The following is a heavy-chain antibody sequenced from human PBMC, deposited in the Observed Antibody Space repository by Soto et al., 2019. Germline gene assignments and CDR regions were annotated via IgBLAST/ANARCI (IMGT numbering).Heavy chain of an antibody. V-gene: IGHV1-69*01. CDR1: GGTFSNYT. J-gene: IGHJ6*02. CDR2: IVPVLGTT. CDR3: ARAAPYIVVRKPTGNQDYYGMDV. Sequence: QVQLVQSGAEVKKPGPSEKAFCKASGGTFSNYTISWVRQALGQGLEWMGGIVPVLGTTDYEQKLQGRVPSTADGSTSTAYMQLGSLRSADTAVYYCARAAPYIVVRKPTGNQDYYGMDVGGQGTTVTVSS. D-gene: IGHD2-2*01.